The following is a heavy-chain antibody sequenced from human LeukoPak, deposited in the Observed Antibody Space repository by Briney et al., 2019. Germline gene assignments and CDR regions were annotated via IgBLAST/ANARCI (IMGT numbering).Heavy chain of an antibody. Sequence: PGGSLRLSCAASGFTFSSYAMSWVRQAPGKGLEWVSAISGSGGSTYYADSVKGRFTISRDNSENTLYLQMNSLRAEDTAVYYCAEDGWRYYDSSGYYLPDYWGQGTLVTVSS. CDR3: AEDGWRYYDSSGYYLPDY. CDR1: GFTFSSYA. J-gene: IGHJ4*02. D-gene: IGHD3-22*01. CDR2: ISGSGGST. V-gene: IGHV3-23*01.